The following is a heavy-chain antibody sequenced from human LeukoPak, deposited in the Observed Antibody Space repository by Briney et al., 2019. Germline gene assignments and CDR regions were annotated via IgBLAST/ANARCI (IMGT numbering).Heavy chain of an antibody. Sequence: QPGGSLRLSCAASGFTFSSYEMNWVRQAPGKGLEWVSYISSSGSTTYYADSVKGRFTISRDNAKNSLYLQMNSLRAEDTAVYYCARVYAGWGKAVAGSNDYWGQGTLVTVSS. V-gene: IGHV3-48*03. CDR3: ARVYAGWGKAVAGSNDY. J-gene: IGHJ4*02. D-gene: IGHD6-19*01. CDR2: ISSSGSTT. CDR1: GFTFSSYE.